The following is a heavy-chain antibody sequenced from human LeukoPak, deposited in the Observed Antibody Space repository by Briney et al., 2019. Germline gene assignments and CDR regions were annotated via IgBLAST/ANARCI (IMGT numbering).Heavy chain of an antibody. CDR3: ASRGELGTETAHYYYYMDV. J-gene: IGHJ6*03. D-gene: IGHD1-7*01. CDR2: INPNSGGT. V-gene: IGHV1-2*02. CDR1: GYTFTGYY. Sequence: ASVKVSCKASGYTFTGYYMHWVRQAPGQGLEWMGWINPNSGGTNYAQKFQGRVTMTRDTSIRTAYMELSRLRSDDTAVYYCASRGELGTETAHYYYYMDVWGKGTTVTVSS.